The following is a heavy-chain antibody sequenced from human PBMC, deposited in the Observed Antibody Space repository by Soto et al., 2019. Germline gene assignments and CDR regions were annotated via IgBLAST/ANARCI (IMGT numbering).Heavy chain of an antibody. J-gene: IGHJ5*02. D-gene: IGHD2-15*01. CDR1: GGSISSYY. CDR3: ARVLDSCSGGSCFSPHDNWFDP. Sequence: SETLSLTCTVSGGSISSYYWSWIRQPPGKGLEWIGYIYYSGSTNYNPSLKSRVTISVDTSKNQFSLKLSSVTAADTAVYYCARVLDSCSGGSCFSPHDNWFDPWGQGTLVTVSS. CDR2: IYYSGST. V-gene: IGHV4-59*01.